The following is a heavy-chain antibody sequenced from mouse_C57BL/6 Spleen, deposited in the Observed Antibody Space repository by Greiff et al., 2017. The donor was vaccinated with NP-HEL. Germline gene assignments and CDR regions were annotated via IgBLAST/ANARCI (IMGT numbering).Heavy chain of an antibody. CDR1: GYSFTGYY. CDR3: ARSSSLDY. D-gene: IGHD1-1*01. CDR2: INPSTGGT. Sequence: VQLQQSGPELVKPGASVKISCKASGYSFTGYYMNWVKQSPEKSLEWIGEINPSTGGTTYNQKFKAKATLTVDKSSSTAYMQLKSLTSEDSAVYYCARSSSLDYWGQGTTLTVSS. V-gene: IGHV1-42*01. J-gene: IGHJ2*01.